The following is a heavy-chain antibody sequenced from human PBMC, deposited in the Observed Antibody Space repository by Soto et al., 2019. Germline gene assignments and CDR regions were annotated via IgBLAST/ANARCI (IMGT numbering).Heavy chain of an antibody. D-gene: IGHD6-25*01. CDR2: INPNSGGT. V-gene: IGHV1-2*04. J-gene: IGHJ6*02. CDR3: AAAGGAYYYGMDV. CDR1: GYIFTTHG. Sequence: ASVKVSCKSSGYIFTTHGITWVRQAPGQGLEWMGWINPNSGGTNYAQKFQGWVTMTRDTSISTAYMELSRLRSDDTAVYYCAAAGGAYYYGMDVWGQGTTVTVSS.